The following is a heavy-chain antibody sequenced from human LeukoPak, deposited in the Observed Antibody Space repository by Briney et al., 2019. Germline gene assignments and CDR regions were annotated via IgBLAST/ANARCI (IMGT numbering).Heavy chain of an antibody. CDR2: INPNSGGT. V-gene: IGHV1-2*02. CDR3: AREAVAGTGGFDY. Sequence: GASVKVSCKASGYTFSSYDINWVRQATGQGLEWMGWINPNSGGTNYAQKFQGRVTMTRDTSISTAYMELSRLRSDDTAVYYCAREAVAGTGGFDYWGQGTLVTVSS. D-gene: IGHD6-19*01. CDR1: GYTFSSYD. J-gene: IGHJ4*02.